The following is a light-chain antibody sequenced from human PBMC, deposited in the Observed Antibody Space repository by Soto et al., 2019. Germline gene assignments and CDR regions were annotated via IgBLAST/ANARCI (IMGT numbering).Light chain of an antibody. CDR3: AAWDDGLNGWV. J-gene: IGLJ3*02. CDR2: TSN. CDR1: SSNIGSNA. Sequence: QSVLTQPPSASGTPGQGVTLSCSGRSSNIGSNAVNWYQQIPGTAPRLLTYTSNQRPSEVPDRFSGSKSGTSASLAISGLQSEDEGDYYCAAWDDGLNGWVFGGGTKVTVL. V-gene: IGLV1-44*01.